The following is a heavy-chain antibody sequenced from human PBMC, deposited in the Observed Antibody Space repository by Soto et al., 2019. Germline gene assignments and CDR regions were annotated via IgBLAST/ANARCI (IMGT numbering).Heavy chain of an antibody. CDR1: GGSISSGGYY. J-gene: IGHJ5*02. D-gene: IGHD5-12*01. V-gene: IGHV4-31*03. CDR2: IYYSGST. CDR3: ARGGVDDNWFDP. Sequence: QVQLQESGPGLVKPSQTLSLTRTVSGGSISSGGYYWSWIRQHPGKGLEWIGYIYYSGSTYYNPSLKSRVTISVDTSKNQFSLKLSSVTAADTAVYYCARGGVDDNWFDPWGQGTLVTVSS.